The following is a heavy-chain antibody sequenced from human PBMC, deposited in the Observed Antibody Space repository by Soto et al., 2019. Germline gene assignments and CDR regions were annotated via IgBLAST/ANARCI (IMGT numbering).Heavy chain of an antibody. V-gene: IGHV4-59*01. J-gene: IGHJ5*02. CDR2: IYYSGST. Sequence: SETLSLTCTVSGGSISRYYWSWIRQPPGKGLEWIGYIYYSGSTNYNPSLKSRVTISVDTSKNQFSLKLSSVTAADTAVYYCARGMVRGVLGWFDPWGQGTLVTVSS. CDR1: GGSISRYY. D-gene: IGHD3-10*01. CDR3: ARGMVRGVLGWFDP.